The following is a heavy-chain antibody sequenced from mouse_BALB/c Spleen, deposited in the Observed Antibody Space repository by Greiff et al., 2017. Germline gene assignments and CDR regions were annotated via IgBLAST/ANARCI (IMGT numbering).Heavy chain of an antibody. CDR1: GYTFTSYW. CDR3: TRADGLYYFDY. D-gene: IGHD1-2*01. Sequence: VQLQQSGTVLARPGASVKMSCKASGYTFTSYWMHWVKQRPGQGLEWIGAIYPGNSDTSYNQKFKGKAKLTAVTSTSTAYMELSSLTNEDSAVYYCTRADGLYYFDYWGQGTTLTVSS. J-gene: IGHJ2*01. V-gene: IGHV1-5*01. CDR2: IYPGNSDT.